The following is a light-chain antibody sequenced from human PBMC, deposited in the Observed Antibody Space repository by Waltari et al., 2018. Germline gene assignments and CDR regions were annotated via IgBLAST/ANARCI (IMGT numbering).Light chain of an antibody. CDR2: WAS. V-gene: IGKV4-1*01. J-gene: IGKJ5*01. Sequence: DIVMTQSPDSLAVSLGERATSNSKSSQTLLYSSNNKNYLAWYQQKPGQPPKLLIYWASARESGVPDRFSGSGSGTDFTLSISSLQAEDVAVYYCQQYYSTPPTFGQGTRLEIK. CDR1: QTLLYSSNNKNY. CDR3: QQYYSTPPT.